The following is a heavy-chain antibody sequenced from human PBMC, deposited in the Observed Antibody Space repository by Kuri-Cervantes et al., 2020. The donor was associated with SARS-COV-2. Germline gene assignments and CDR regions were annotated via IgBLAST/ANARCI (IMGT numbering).Heavy chain of an antibody. Sequence: GGSLRLSCAASGFTFSNSDMNWVRQAPGKGLEWVSGVSWNGSRTHYADSVKGRFTVSRDNAQNSLYLQMNSLRDEDTAVYYCARDPFLWFRPGGIDYWGQGTLVTVSS. J-gene: IGHJ4*02. CDR1: GFTFSNSD. V-gene: IGHV3-19*01. CDR3: ARDPFLWFRPGGIDY. D-gene: IGHD3-10*01. CDR2: VSWNGSRT.